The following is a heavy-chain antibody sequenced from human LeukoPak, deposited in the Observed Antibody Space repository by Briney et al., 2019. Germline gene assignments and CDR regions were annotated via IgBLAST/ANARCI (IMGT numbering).Heavy chain of an antibody. CDR1: GFTFSSYW. CDR3: ARDRRYYDFWSGYWGPFDI. D-gene: IGHD3-3*01. J-gene: IGHJ3*02. CDR2: INTDGSST. V-gene: IGHV3-74*01. Sequence: GGSLRLSCAASGFTFSSYWMHWVRQAPGKGLVWVSRINTDGSSTSYADSVKGRFTISRDNAKNTLYLQMNSLRAEDTAVYYCARDRRYYDFWSGYWGPFDIWGQGTMVTVSS.